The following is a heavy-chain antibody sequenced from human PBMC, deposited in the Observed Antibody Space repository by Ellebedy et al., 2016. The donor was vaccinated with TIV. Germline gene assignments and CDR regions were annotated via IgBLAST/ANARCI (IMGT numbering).Heavy chain of an antibody. CDR2: IYYSGST. V-gene: IGHV4-30-4*01. D-gene: IGHD5-18*01. J-gene: IGHJ4*02. CDR1: GGSISSGDYY. CDR3: ARGDSYVDY. Sequence: SETLSLXXTVSGGSISSGDYYWSWIRQPPGKGLEWIGYIYYSGSTYYNPSLKSRVTISVDTSKNQFSLKLSSVTAADTAVYYCARGDSYVDYWGQGTLVTVSS.